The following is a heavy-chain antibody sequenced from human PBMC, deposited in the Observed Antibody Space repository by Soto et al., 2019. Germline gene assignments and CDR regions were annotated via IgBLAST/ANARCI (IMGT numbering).Heavy chain of an antibody. V-gene: IGHV5-51*01. J-gene: IGHJ4*02. CDR3: AHHQRTTARQLGYFDY. CDR2: IYPSDSRT. Sequence: GESLKISCESSGYTFANYWIGWVRQVPGKGLEWVAIIYPSDSRTIYSPSFQGQVTISADKSISTAYLQWTSLRAEDTAVYYCAHHQRTTARQLGYFDYWGQGTLVTVSS. CDR1: GYTFANYW. D-gene: IGHD6-6*01.